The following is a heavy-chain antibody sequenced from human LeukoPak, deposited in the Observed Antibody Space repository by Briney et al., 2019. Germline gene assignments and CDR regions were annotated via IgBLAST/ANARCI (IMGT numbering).Heavy chain of an antibody. J-gene: IGHJ6*02. CDR3: ARAVVWFGELYYYYYGMDV. D-gene: IGHD3-10*01. V-gene: IGHV1-2*02. CDR1: GYTFTGYY. CDR2: INPNSGGT. Sequence: GASVKVSCKASGYTFTGYYMNWVRQAPGQGLEWMGWINPNSGGTNYAQKFQGRVTMTRDTSISTAYMELSRLRSDDTAVYYCARAVVWFGELYYYYYGMDVWGQGTTVTVSS.